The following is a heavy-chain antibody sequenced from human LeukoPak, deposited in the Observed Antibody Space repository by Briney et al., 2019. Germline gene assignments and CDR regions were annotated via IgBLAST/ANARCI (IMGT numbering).Heavy chain of an antibody. J-gene: IGHJ3*02. D-gene: IGHD5-12*01. V-gene: IGHV3-30*18. CDR2: ISYDGSNK. Sequence: GGSLRLSCAASGFTFSSYGMHWVRQAPGKGLEWVAVISYDGSNKYYADSVKGRFTISRDNSKNTLYLQMNSLRAEDTAVYYCAKDYSGYDEGEAFDIWGQGTMVTVSS. CDR3: AKDYSGYDEGEAFDI. CDR1: GFTFSSYG.